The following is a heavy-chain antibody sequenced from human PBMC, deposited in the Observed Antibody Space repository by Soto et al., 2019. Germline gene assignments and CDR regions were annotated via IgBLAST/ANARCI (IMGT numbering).Heavy chain of an antibody. J-gene: IGHJ4*02. CDR2: IANDGSNK. V-gene: IGHV3-30-3*01. CDR3: AREVVATMTFYFDY. CDR1: GFSFSNYA. Sequence: QVQLVESGGGVVQPGRSLRLSCAAAGFSFSNYAMHWVRQAPGRGLEWVAVIANDGSNKYYADSVKGRFTISRDNSKNTLYLQMSGLRAEDTAVYYCAREVVATMTFYFDYWGQGTLVTVSS. D-gene: IGHD5-12*01.